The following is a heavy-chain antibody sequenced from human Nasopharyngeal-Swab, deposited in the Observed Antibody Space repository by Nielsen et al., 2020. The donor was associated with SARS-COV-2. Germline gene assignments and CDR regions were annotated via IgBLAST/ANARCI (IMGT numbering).Heavy chain of an antibody. CDR3: ARGRRPHPSPPDGFDM. J-gene: IGHJ3*02. CDR1: GGTFSNYG. Sequence: SVKVSCKASGGTFSNYGINWARQATGQGLEWMGGIIPVLGRVNYAQRFQGRVTITADKSTSTVYMEFTSLKSEDTAVYYWARGRRPHPSPPDGFDMWGQGTMVTVSS. CDR2: IIPVLGRV. V-gene: IGHV1-69*10.